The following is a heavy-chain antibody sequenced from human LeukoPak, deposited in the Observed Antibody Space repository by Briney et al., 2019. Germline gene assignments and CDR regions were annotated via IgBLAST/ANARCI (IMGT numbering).Heavy chain of an antibody. V-gene: IGHV4-61*08. D-gene: IGHD6-19*01. Sequence: SQTLSLTCTVSGGSISSGGHYWSWIRQPPGKGLEWIGYIYYSGSTNYNPSLKSRVTISVDTSKNQFSLKLSSVTAADTAVYYCARVDLLYSSAPTYGMDVWGQGTTVTVSS. J-gene: IGHJ6*02. CDR3: ARVDLLYSSAPTYGMDV. CDR2: IYYSGST. CDR1: GGSISSGGHY.